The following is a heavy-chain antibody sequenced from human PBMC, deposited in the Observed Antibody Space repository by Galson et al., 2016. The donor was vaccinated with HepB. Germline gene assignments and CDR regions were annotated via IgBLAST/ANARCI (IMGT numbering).Heavy chain of an antibody. V-gene: IGHV3-21*01. CDR3: ARGDIVGAIFDY. CDR2: ISSSSSYI. D-gene: IGHD1-26*01. J-gene: IGHJ4*02. CDR1: GFTFSSYS. Sequence: CAASGFTFSSYSMNWVRQAPGKGLEWVSSISSSSSYIYYADSVKGRFTISRDNAKNSLYLQMDSLRAEDTAVYYCARGDIVGAIFDYWGQGTLVTVSS.